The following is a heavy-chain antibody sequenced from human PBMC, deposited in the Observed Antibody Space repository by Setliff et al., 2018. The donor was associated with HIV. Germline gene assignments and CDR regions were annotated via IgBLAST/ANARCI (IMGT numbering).Heavy chain of an antibody. CDR1: GGSISSYY. D-gene: IGHD6-19*01. CDR3: ATVLMGYTSGWYMFDP. CDR2: IYYSGNT. V-gene: IGHV4-59*01. J-gene: IGHJ5*02. Sequence: SETLSLTCTVSGGSISSYYWSWIRQPPGKGLEWIGYIYYSGNTNYNPSLKSRVTIAVDTSKNQFSLRLNSVTAADTAVYYCATVLMGYTSGWYMFDPWGQGTLGTSPQ.